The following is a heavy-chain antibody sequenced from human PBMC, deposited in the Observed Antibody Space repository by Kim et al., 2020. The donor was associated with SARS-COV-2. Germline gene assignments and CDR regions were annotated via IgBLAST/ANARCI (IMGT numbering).Heavy chain of an antibody. Sequence: SETLSLTCAVYGGSFSGYYWSWIRQPPGKGLEWIGEINHSGSTNYNPSFKSRVTISVDTSKNKFSLKLSSVTAADTAVYYCARGLYGSGSYYFDYWGQGT. CDR1: GGSFSGYY. CDR3: ARGLYGSGSYYFDY. D-gene: IGHD3-10*01. J-gene: IGHJ4*02. V-gene: IGHV4-34*01. CDR2: INHSGST.